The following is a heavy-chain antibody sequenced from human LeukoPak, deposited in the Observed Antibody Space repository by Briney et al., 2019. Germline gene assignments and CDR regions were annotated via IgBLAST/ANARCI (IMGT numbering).Heavy chain of an antibody. V-gene: IGHV4-31*03. D-gene: IGHD5-12*01. CDR2: ICYSGSI. CDR3: ARDSERRGYSGYDLSPYYYMDV. Sequence: SETLSLTCTVSGGSISSGNYYWSWIRQHPGKGLEWIGNICYSGSIYYNPSLKSRVTISVDTSKNQFSLKVSSVTAADTAVYYCARDSERRGYSGYDLSPYYYMDVWGKGTTVTVSS. J-gene: IGHJ6*03. CDR1: GGSISSGNYY.